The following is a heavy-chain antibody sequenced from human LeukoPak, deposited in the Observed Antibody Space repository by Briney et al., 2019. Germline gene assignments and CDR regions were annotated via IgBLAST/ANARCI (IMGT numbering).Heavy chain of an antibody. D-gene: IGHD1-26*01. Sequence: GASVKVSCEASGYTFTSYGISWVRQAPGQGLEWMGWISAYNGNTNYAQKLQGRVTMTTDTSTSTAYMELRSLRSDDTAVYYCARDRNRYSGSYYDYWGQGTLVTVSS. CDR2: ISAYNGNT. CDR1: GYTFTSYG. CDR3: ARDRNRYSGSYYDY. V-gene: IGHV1-18*01. J-gene: IGHJ4*02.